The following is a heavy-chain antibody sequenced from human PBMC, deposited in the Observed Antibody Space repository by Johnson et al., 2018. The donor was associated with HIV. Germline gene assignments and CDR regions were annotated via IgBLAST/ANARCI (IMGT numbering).Heavy chain of an antibody. J-gene: IGHJ3*02. CDR2: ITGSGVTP. V-gene: IGHV3-23*04. Sequence: VQLVESGGGVVQPGGSLRLSCAASVFTFSDYYMTWIRQAPGKGLEWVSSITGSGVTPYYTHSLNGRFTISRDNCKLFLQMNSLRAEDTPVYYCATIMSYYGRGSFDIWGQGTVVTVSS. CDR3: ATIMSYYGRGSFDI. D-gene: IGHD3-10*01. CDR1: VFTFSDYY.